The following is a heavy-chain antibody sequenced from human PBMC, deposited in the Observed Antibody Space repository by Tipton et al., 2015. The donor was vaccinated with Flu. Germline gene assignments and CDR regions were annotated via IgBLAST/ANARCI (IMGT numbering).Heavy chain of an antibody. CDR2: IYHSGGT. V-gene: IGHV4-30-2*01. Sequence: LRLSCAVSGGSISSGGYSWSWIRQPPGKGLEWIGYIYHSGGTYYNPSLKSRVTISVDRSKNQFSLKLSSVTAADTAVYYCARADKGPNMDGWGQWFTVTVSS. CDR1: GGSISSGGYS. CDR3: ARADKGPNMDG. J-gene: IGHJ6*02.